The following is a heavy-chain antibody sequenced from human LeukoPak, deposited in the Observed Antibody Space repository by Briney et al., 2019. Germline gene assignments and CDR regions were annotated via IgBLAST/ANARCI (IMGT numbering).Heavy chain of an antibody. CDR2: VYPTGNT. V-gene: IGHV4-61*02. CDR1: GGSISSIPYH. Sequence: KPSETLSLTCSVSGGSISSIPYHWTWIRQPAGKGLGWIGRVYPTGNTNYNPSLKSRVIISIDTSKNEFYLKLNSVTAADTAVYYCGRWARYWGQGILVTVSS. CDR3: GRWARY. J-gene: IGHJ4*02.